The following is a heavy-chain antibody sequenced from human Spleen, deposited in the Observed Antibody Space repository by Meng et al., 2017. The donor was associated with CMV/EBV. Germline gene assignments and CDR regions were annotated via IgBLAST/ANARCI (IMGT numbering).Heavy chain of an antibody. CDR1: GYTFTSYG. CDR3: ARDSSSLTTVVAPFDY. D-gene: IGHD4-23*01. J-gene: IGHJ4*02. CDR2: ISAYNGNT. Sequence: QVQLVQSGAEGKKPVASVKVSCKASGYTFTSYGISWVRQAPGQGLEWMGWISAYNGNTNYAQKLQGRVTMTTDTSTSTAYMELRSLRSDDTAVYYCARDSSSLTTVVAPFDYWGQGTLVTVSS. V-gene: IGHV1-18*01.